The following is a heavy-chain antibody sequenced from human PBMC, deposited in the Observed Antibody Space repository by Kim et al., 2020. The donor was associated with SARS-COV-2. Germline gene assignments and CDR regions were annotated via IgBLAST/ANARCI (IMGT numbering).Heavy chain of an antibody. D-gene: IGHD6-19*01. J-gene: IGHJ4*02. V-gene: IGHV3-33*06. Sequence: DSVEGRFTISRANSKNTLYRQMNSLRAEETAVYYCAKAGSSGWYGGVFDYWGQGTLVTVSS. CDR3: AKAGSSGWYGGVFDY.